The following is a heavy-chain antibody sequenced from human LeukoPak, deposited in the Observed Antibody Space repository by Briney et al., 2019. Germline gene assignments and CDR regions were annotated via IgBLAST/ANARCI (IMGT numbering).Heavy chain of an antibody. J-gene: IGHJ3*02. CDR2: ISSSSSYI. Sequence: GGSLRLSCAASGFTFSSYSMNWVRQAPGKGLEWVSSISSSSSYIYYADSVKGRFTISRDNAKNSLYLQMNSLRAEDTAVYYCARDKGRYYADAFDIWGQGTMVTVSS. V-gene: IGHV3-21*01. CDR3: ARDKGRYYADAFDI. CDR1: GFTFSSYS. D-gene: IGHD3-16*01.